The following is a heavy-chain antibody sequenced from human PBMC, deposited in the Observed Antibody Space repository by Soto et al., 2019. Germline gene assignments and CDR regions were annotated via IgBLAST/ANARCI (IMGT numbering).Heavy chain of an antibody. Sequence: QITLKESGPTLVKPTQTLTLTCTFSGFSLSTSGVGVGWIRQPPGKALVWLAFLYLADDKRYSPTLKSRLTITKDNSKNQVLLTMTTMDPVDTATYYCARTSVNWGSRGLVDYWGQGTLVTVAS. D-gene: IGHD7-27*01. J-gene: IGHJ4*02. V-gene: IGHV2-5*02. CDR1: GFSLSTSGVG. CDR2: LYLADDK. CDR3: ARTSVNWGSRGLVDY.